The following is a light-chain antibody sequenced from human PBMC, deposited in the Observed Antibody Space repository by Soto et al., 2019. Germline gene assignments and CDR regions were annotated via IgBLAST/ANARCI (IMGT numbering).Light chain of an antibody. CDR1: QSISSW. V-gene: IGKV1-5*01. CDR2: DAS. J-gene: IGKJ1*01. Sequence: DIRMTQSPSTLSASVGDRVTITCRASQSISSWLAWYQQKSGKAPKLLIYDASSLESGVPSRFSGSGSGTEFTLTISSLQPDDFATYYCQQYSSYWTFGQGTKVDIK. CDR3: QQYSSYWT.